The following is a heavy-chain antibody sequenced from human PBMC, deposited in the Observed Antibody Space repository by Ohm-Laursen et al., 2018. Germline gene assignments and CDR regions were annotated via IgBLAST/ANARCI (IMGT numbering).Heavy chain of an antibody. CDR3: AGYGGTSR. Sequence: SLRLSCAASGFTFSSYGMSWVRQAPGKGLEWVSDITVGGNTYYADSVKGRFSISRDNSKNTLSLQMNSLRAEDTAVYYCAGYGGTSRWSQGALVTVSS. CDR1: GFTFSSYG. V-gene: IGHV3-23*01. D-gene: IGHD1-26*01. CDR2: ITVGGNT. J-gene: IGHJ4*02.